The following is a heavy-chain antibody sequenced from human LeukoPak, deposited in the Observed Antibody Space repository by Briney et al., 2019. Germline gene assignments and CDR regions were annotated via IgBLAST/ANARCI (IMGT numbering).Heavy chain of an antibody. CDR2: MNPNSGNT. Sequence: ASVKVSCKASGYTFTSYDINWVRQATGQGLEWMGWMNPNSGNTGYAQKFQGRVTVTRNTSISTAYMELSSLRSEDTAVYYCARARAHSSSWYYNYYMDVWGKGTTVTVSS. CDR1: GYTFTSYD. V-gene: IGHV1-8*03. J-gene: IGHJ6*03. CDR3: ARARAHSSSWYYNYYMDV. D-gene: IGHD6-13*01.